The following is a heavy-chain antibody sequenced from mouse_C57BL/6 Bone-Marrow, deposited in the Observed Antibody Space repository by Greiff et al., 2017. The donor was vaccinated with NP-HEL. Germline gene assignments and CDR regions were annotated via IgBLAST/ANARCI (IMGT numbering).Heavy chain of an antibody. CDR3: AREGGLRAWFAY. J-gene: IGHJ3*01. D-gene: IGHD2-4*01. V-gene: IGHV1-19*01. Sequence: EVQLQQSGPVLVKPGASVKMSCKASGYTFTDYYMNWVKQSHGKSLEWIGGINPYNGGTSYNQKFKGKATLTVDKSSSTAYMELNSLTSEDSAVYYCAREGGLRAWFAYWGQGTLVTVSA. CDR2: INPYNGGT. CDR1: GYTFTDYY.